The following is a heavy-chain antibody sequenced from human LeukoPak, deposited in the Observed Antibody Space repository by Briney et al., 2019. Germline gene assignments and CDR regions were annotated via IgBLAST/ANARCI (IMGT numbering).Heavy chain of an antibody. D-gene: IGHD6-19*01. CDR3: ARERWQWLVRGEVDI. J-gene: IGHJ3*02. V-gene: IGHV1-69*06. Sequence: SVKVSCKASGGTFSSYAISWVRQAPGQGLEWMGGIIPIFGTANYAQKFQGRVTITADKSTSTAYMELSSLRSEDTAVYYCARERWQWLVRGEVDIWGQGTMVTVSS. CDR1: GGTFSSYA. CDR2: IIPIFGTA.